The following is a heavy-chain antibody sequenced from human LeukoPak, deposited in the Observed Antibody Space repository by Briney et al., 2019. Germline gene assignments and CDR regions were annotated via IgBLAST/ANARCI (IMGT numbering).Heavy chain of an antibody. V-gene: IGHV4-39*01. CDR2: IYYSGST. D-gene: IGHD6-6*01. Sequence: SETLSLTCTVSGVSISSSSYYWGWIRQPPGKGLEWIGSIYYSGSTYYNPSLKRRVTISVDTSKNQFSLTLSSVTAADTAVYYCATQLYSSSWGYWFDPWGQGTLVTVSS. J-gene: IGHJ5*02. CDR1: GVSISSSSYY. CDR3: ATQLYSSSWGYWFDP.